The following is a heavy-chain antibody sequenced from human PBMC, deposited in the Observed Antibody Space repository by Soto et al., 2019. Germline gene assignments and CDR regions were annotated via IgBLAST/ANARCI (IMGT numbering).Heavy chain of an antibody. D-gene: IGHD4-17*01. CDR3: ARGPTTVVTYYYGMDV. CDR1: GFTFSSYW. V-gene: IGHV3-74*01. Sequence: PVGSLRLSCAASGFTFSSYWMHWVRQAPGKRLVWVSRINSDGSSTSYADSVKGRFTISRDNAKNTLYLQMNSLRAEDTAVYYCARGPTTVVTYYYGMDVWGQRTTVTVSS. CDR2: INSDGSST. J-gene: IGHJ6*02.